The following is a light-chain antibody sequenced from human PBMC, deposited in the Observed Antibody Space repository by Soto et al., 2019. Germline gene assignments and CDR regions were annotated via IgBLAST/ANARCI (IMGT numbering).Light chain of an antibody. Sequence: ELVMTQSPATLSVSPGERATLSCRASQSVTNNLAWYQQKPGQPPKLVLYGVSTRAAGIPARFNGSGSGTEFTLTISSLQSEDFAVYYGQQYNNWPPRYTFGQGTKLEIK. CDR3: QQYNNWPPRYT. CDR2: GVS. V-gene: IGKV3D-15*01. J-gene: IGKJ2*01. CDR1: QSVTNN.